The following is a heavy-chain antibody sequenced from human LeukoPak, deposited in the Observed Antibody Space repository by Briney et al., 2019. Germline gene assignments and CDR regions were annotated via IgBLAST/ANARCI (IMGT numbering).Heavy chain of an antibody. CDR1: GYTFTNYD. Sequence: ASVKVSCKASGYTFTNYDINWVRQATGQGLEWMGYMKPNSGNAGYAQKFQGRVTMTRDTSISTAYMELSSLTSEDTAVYYCATELRWKDHWGQGTLVTVSS. V-gene: IGHV1-8*01. CDR3: ATELRWKDH. CDR2: MKPNSGNA. J-gene: IGHJ4*02. D-gene: IGHD4-23*01.